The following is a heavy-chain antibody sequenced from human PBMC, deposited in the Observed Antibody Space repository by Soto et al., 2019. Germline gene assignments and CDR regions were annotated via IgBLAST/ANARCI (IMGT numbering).Heavy chain of an antibody. CDR2: SYHSGST. CDR3: ARAYSGYDALYYFDY. Sequence: QVQLQESGPGLVKPSGTLSLTCAVSSGSISSSNWWSWVRQPPGKGLEWIGESYHSGSTNYNPSPKRRVTISVNKSKNQFSLKLSSVTAADTAVYYGARAYSGYDALYYFDYGGQGPLVTVSS. D-gene: IGHD5-12*01. J-gene: IGHJ4*02. V-gene: IGHV4-4*02. CDR1: SGSISSSNW.